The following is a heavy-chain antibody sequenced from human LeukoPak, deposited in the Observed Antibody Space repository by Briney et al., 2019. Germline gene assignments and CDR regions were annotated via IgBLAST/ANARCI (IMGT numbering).Heavy chain of an antibody. CDR1: GFTLSNHC. D-gene: IGHD3-10*01. Sequence: GGSLRLLCAASGFTLSNHCMIGVSQAPGKGLEYVANIKQDGTEKSYLDSVKGRFTISRDNAKNSLYLQMNSLRAEDTAVYYCARGTMVRGFDIWGQRTMVTVSS. J-gene: IGHJ3*02. V-gene: IGHV3-7*01. CDR2: IKQDGTEK. CDR3: ARGTMVRGFDI.